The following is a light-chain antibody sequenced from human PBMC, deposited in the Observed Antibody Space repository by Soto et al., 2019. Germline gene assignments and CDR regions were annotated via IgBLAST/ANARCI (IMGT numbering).Light chain of an antibody. Sequence: DIQMTQSPSTLSGSVGDRVTITCRASQTISSWLAWYQQKPGKAPKLLIYKASTLKSGVPSRFSGSGSGTDFNLTISSLQPEDFATYYCQQSDTIPRTFGQGTKVEIK. V-gene: IGKV1-5*03. CDR3: QQSDTIPRT. CDR2: KAS. CDR1: QTISSW. J-gene: IGKJ1*01.